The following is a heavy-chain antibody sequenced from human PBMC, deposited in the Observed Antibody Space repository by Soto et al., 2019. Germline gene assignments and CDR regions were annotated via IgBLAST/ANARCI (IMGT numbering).Heavy chain of an antibody. J-gene: IGHJ6*02. CDR2: INAGNGNT. V-gene: IGHV1-3*01. Sequence: QVQLVQSGAEVKKPGASVKVSCKASGYTFTSYAMHWVRQAPGQRLEWMGWINAGNGNTKYSQKFQGRVTITRDTSASTAYMEVSSLRSADTAVYYCARHGAVAGSGLYYYYYGMDVWGQGTTVTVSS. D-gene: IGHD6-19*01. CDR1: GYTFTSYA. CDR3: ARHGAVAGSGLYYYYYGMDV.